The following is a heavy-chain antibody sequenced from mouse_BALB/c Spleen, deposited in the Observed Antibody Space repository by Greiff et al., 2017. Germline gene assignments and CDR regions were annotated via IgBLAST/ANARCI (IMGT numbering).Heavy chain of an antibody. Sequence: EVKVEESGGGLVQPGGSRKLSCAASGFTFSSFGMHWVRQAPEKGLEWVAYISSVSSTIYYADTVKGRFTISRDNPKNTLFLQMTSLRSEDTAMYYCARRANRYDDAMDYWGQGTSVTVSS. V-gene: IGHV5-17*02. CDR3: ARRANRYDDAMDY. J-gene: IGHJ4*01. D-gene: IGHD2-14*01. CDR1: GFTFSSFG. CDR2: ISSVSSTI.